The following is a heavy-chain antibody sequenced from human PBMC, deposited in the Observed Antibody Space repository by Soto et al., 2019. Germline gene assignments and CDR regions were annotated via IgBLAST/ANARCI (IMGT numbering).Heavy chain of an antibody. CDR2: ISYDGSNK. D-gene: IGHD6-19*01. CDR3: AKVRGYSSGWYNPNYYYYGMDV. Sequence: QVQLVESGGGVVQPGRSLRLSCAASGFTFSSYGMHWVRQAPGKGLEWVAVISYDGSNKYYADSVKGRFTISRDNSKNTLYLQMNSLRAEDTAVYYCAKVRGYSSGWYNPNYYYYGMDVWGQGTTVTVSS. V-gene: IGHV3-30*18. CDR1: GFTFSSYG. J-gene: IGHJ6*02.